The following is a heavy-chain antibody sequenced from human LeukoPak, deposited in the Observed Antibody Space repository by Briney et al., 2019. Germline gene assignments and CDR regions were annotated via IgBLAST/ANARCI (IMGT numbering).Heavy chain of an antibody. D-gene: IGHD3-22*01. CDR2: INPKSGGT. J-gene: IGHJ5*02. CDR3: ARDLAAITTGSHNWFDP. Sequence: ASVKVPCKASGYTFTGYYMHWVRQAPGQGLEWMGWINPKSGGTNYAQKFQGRVTMTRDTSISTAFMELSRLTSDDTAVYYCARDLAAITTGSHNWFDPWGQGTLVTVSS. V-gene: IGHV1-2*02. CDR1: GYTFTGYY.